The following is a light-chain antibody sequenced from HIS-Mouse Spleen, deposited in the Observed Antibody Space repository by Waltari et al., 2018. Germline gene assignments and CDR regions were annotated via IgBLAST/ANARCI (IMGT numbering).Light chain of an antibody. CDR3: CSYAGSSTWV. Sequence: QSALTQPASVSGSPGQSITISCTGTSSVVGSYNLLSWYQQHPGKAPKLMIYEGSKRPSGVSNRFSGSKSGNTASLTISGLQAEDEADYYCCSYAGSSTWVFGGGTKLTVL. CDR1: SSVVGSYNL. V-gene: IGLV2-23*01. J-gene: IGLJ3*02. CDR2: EGS.